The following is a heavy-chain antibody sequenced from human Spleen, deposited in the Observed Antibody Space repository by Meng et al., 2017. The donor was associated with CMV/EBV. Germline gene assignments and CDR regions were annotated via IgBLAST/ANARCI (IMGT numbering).Heavy chain of an antibody. CDR1: GDSVSSNSAA. V-gene: IGHV6-1*01. J-gene: IGHJ5*02. CDR2: TYYRSKWYN. Sequence: SQTLSLTCAISGDSVSSNSAAWNWIRQSPSRGLEWLGRTYYRSKWYNDYAVSVKSRITINPDTSKNQFSLQLNSVTAADTAVYYCARVSTIFGVVSPWGQGTLVTVSS. D-gene: IGHD3-3*01. CDR3: ARVSTIFGVVSP.